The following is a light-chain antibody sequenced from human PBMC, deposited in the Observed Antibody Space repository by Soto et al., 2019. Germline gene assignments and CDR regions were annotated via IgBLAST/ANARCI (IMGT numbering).Light chain of an antibody. CDR2: EVS. V-gene: IGLV2-14*01. Sequence: QSVLTQPASVSGSPGQSVTISCAGRSSDVGGYNYVSWYQQHPGKAPKLIIYEVSNRPSGVSNRFSGSKSGNTASLTISGLQAEDEAHYYCSSYATASTVFGGGTQLTVL. J-gene: IGLJ2*01. CDR3: SSYATASTV. CDR1: SSDVGGYNY.